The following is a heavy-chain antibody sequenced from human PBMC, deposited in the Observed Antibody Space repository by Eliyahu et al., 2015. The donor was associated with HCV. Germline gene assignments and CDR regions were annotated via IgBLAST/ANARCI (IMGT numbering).Heavy chain of an antibody. CDR3: ARDGDYYGSGSYYPDY. D-gene: IGHD3-10*01. CDR1: GFPFSRYS. Sequence: EVQLVEAGGGLVKPGGSLRXSGAASGFPFSRYSMNWVRQAPGKGLEWVSSITSSSTYIYYADSVKGRFTISRDNAKNSLYLQMNSLRGEDTAVYYCARDGDYYGSGSYYPDYWGQGTLVTVSS. V-gene: IGHV3-21*01. J-gene: IGHJ4*02. CDR2: ITSSSTYI.